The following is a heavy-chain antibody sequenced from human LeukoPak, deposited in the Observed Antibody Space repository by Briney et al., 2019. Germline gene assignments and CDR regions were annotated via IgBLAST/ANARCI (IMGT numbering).Heavy chain of an antibody. V-gene: IGHV4-61*01. CDR1: GVSVISGSYY. J-gene: IGHJ4*02. CDR3: ATYYYGSGNYYNGYYFDY. CDR2: VYYSGST. Sequence: SSETLSLTCTVSGVSVISGSYYWSWIRQPPGKGLEWIGYVYYSGSTNYDPSLKSRVTISVDTSKNQFSLKLSSVTAADTAVYYCATYYYGSGNYYNGYYFDYWGQGTLVPVSS. D-gene: IGHD3-10*01.